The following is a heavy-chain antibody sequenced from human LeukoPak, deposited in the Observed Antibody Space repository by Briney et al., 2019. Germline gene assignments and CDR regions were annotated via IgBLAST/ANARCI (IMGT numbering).Heavy chain of an antibody. V-gene: IGHV1-46*01. Sequence: ASVKVSCKASGYTFTSYYMHWVRQAPGQGLEWMGIINPSGGSTSYAQKFQGRVTMTRDTSTSTVYMELSSLRSEDTAVYYCARYRRRYYDSSGYYNYGMVVWGQGTTVTVSS. CDR2: INPSGGST. CDR3: ARYRRRYYDSSGYYNYGMVV. D-gene: IGHD3-22*01. J-gene: IGHJ6*02. CDR1: GYTFTSYY.